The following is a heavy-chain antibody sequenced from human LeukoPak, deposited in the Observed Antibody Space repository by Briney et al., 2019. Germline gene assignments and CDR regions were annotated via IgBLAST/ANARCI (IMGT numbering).Heavy chain of an antibody. D-gene: IGHD3-10*02. CDR2: MSYSGTT. V-gene: IGHV4-39*02. J-gene: IGHJ4*02. Sequence: SETLSLTCSVSGGSISSGDSYWAWVRQPPGKELEWIVSMSYSGTTYYNPSLKSRVTISIDTSRYQFSLKLSSVTAADTAVYYCARDVTMSRGTIDYWGQGTLVTVSS. CDR1: GGSISSGDSY. CDR3: ARDVTMSRGTIDY.